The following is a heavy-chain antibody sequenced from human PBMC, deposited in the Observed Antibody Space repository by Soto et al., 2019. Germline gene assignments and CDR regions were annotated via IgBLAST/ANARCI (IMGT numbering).Heavy chain of an antibody. Sequence: GGSLRLSCAASGFTFSSYDMHWVRQATGKGLEWVSAIGTAGDTYYPGSVKGRFTISRENAKNSLYLQMNSLRAGDTAVYYCARGSYYDFWSGLKRYYYYYGMDVWGQGTTVTVSS. V-gene: IGHV3-13*01. J-gene: IGHJ6*02. CDR2: IGTAGDT. CDR1: GFTFSSYD. CDR3: ARGSYYDFWSGLKRYYYYYGMDV. D-gene: IGHD3-3*01.